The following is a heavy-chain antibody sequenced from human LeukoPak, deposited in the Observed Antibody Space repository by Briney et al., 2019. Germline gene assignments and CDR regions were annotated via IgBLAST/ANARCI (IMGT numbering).Heavy chain of an antibody. CDR1: GFTVSSNY. J-gene: IGHJ4*02. Sequence: PPGGSLRLSCAASGFTVSSNYMSWVRQAPGKGLEWVSVIYSGGNTYYADSVKGRFTISRDNSKNTLYLQMNSLRAEDTAVYYCARGHRSESYKADYWGQGTLVTVSS. D-gene: IGHD3-10*01. CDR3: ARGHRSESYKADY. CDR2: IYSGGNT. V-gene: IGHV3-53*01.